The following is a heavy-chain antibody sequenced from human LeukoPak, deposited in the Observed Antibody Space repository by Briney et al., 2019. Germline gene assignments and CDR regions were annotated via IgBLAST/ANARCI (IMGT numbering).Heavy chain of an antibody. CDR1: GYNFTNYW. J-gene: IGHJ6*02. V-gene: IGHV5-51*01. CDR2: IYPDDSDT. CDR3: ASTDRKLAAAGTYYYYYGMDV. D-gene: IGHD6-13*01. Sequence: GESLKISCKASGYNFTNYWIGWVRQMPGKGLEWVGIIYPDDSDTRYSPSFQGQVTISADKSISTAYLQWSSLKASDTAMYYCASTDRKLAAAGTYYYYYGMDVWGQGTTVTVSS.